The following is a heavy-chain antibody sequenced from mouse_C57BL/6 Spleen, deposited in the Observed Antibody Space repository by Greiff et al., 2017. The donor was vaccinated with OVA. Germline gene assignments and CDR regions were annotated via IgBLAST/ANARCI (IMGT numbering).Heavy chain of an antibody. Sequence: QVQLKQPGAELVKPGASVKLSCKASGYTFTSYWMQWVKQRPGQGLEWIGEIDPSDSSTNYTQKFKGKATLTVHTSSSTAYMQLRSRTSEDAAVYYCARMYDDDGNAMDYWGQGTPVTVSS. CDR1: GYTFTSYW. J-gene: IGHJ4*01. CDR3: ARMYDDDGNAMDY. D-gene: IGHD2-4*01. CDR2: IDPSDSST. V-gene: IGHV1-50*01.